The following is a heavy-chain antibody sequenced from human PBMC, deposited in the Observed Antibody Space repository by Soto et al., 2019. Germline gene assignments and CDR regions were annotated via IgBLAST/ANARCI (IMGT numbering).Heavy chain of an antibody. J-gene: IGHJ5*02. CDR2: VYHDGTA. CDR3: AIKGYCRGGDCYVGWFDP. Sequence: QAQLKESGPGLVRPSETLSLTCTVSGDSVNSAGYYWSWIRQLPEKGLEWIGYVYHDGTAYYNPSLESRAAVTVDTSKNQFSLRLTSVTAADTAVYYCAIKGYCRGGDCYVGWFDPWGQGTLVTVSS. CDR1: GDSVNSAGYY. D-gene: IGHD2-15*01. V-gene: IGHV4-31*03.